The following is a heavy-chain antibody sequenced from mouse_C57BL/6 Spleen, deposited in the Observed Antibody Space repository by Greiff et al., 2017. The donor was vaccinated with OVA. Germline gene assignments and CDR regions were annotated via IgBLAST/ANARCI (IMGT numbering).Heavy chain of an antibody. J-gene: IGHJ2*01. CDR2: IDPSDSYT. CDR3: ARGYSSYFDY. Sequence: QVQLQQPGAELVKPGASVKLSCKASGYTFTSYCMQWVKQRPGQGLEWIGEIDPSDSYTNYNQKFKGKATLTVDTSSSTAYMQLSSLTSEDSAVYYCARGYSSYFDYWGQGTTLTVSS. V-gene: IGHV1-50*01. CDR1: GYTFTSYC. D-gene: IGHD2-5*01.